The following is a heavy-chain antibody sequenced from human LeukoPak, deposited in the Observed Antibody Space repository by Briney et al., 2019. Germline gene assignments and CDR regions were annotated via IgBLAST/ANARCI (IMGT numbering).Heavy chain of an antibody. Sequence: GGSLRLSCAASGFTFNIYGMGWVRQALGKGLEWVSVISGSGIDTYNADSVKGRITISRDNSKNTLYVQMISLRADDTAVYYCARGAYSSGWTTFDYWGQGILVTVSS. V-gene: IGHV3-23*01. J-gene: IGHJ4*02. CDR2: ISGSGIDT. CDR3: ARGAYSSGWTTFDY. CDR1: GFTFNIYG. D-gene: IGHD6-19*01.